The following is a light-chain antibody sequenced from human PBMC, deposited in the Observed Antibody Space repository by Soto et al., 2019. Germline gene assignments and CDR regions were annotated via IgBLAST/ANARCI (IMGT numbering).Light chain of an antibody. CDR3: QHYVNSPLT. CDR2: GAS. V-gene: IGKV3-20*01. CDR1: QSVSSSY. J-gene: IGKJ1*01. Sequence: EIVLTQSPGTLSLSPGERATLSCTASQSVSSSYLAWYEPTPGEAPNLLIYGASIRATGIPDRFSGSGSRTDFSLTINRLEPEDFAVYFCQHYVNSPLTFGQGTKVDIK.